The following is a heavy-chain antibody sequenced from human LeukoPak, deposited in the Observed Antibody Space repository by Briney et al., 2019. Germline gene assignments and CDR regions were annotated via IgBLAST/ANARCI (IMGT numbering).Heavy chain of an antibody. J-gene: IGHJ4*02. V-gene: IGHV3-21*01. CDR2: ISRSSSYI. CDR1: GFTFSSYT. CDR3: ARVAYYDSSGYYPVPFDY. Sequence: GGSLRLSCAASGFTFSSYTMNWVRQAPGRGLEWVSSISRSSSYIYYGDSVKGRFTISRDNAKNSLYLQMNSLRAEDTAVYYCARVAYYDSSGYYPVPFDYRGQGTLVTVSS. D-gene: IGHD3-22*01.